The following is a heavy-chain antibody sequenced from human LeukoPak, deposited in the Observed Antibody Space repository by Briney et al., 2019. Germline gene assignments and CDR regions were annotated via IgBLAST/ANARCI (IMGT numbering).Heavy chain of an antibody. Sequence: ASVKVSCKASGYTFTSYDINWVRQATGQGLEWMGWMNPNSGNTGYAQKFQGRVTMTRNTSISTAYMELSSLRSEDTAVYYCARASDFWSGYYTYYYYGVDVWGQGTTVTVSS. V-gene: IGHV1-8*01. D-gene: IGHD3-3*01. CDR3: ARASDFWSGYYTYYYYGVDV. CDR2: MNPNSGNT. CDR1: GYTFTSYD. J-gene: IGHJ6*02.